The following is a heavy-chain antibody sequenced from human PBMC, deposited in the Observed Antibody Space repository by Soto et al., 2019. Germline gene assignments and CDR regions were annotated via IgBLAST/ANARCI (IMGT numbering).Heavy chain of an antibody. Sequence: PVGSLRLSCAASGFTFSSYGMHCVRHAPGKGLEWVAVIWYDGSNKYYVDSVKGRFTISRDNSKNTMYLQMNSLRAEDTAVYYCARDLYPRMTAYAAGYWGQGTLVTVSS. CDR3: ARDLYPRMTAYAAGY. D-gene: IGHD2-2*01. CDR1: GFTFSSYG. CDR2: IWYDGSNK. V-gene: IGHV3-33*01. J-gene: IGHJ4*02.